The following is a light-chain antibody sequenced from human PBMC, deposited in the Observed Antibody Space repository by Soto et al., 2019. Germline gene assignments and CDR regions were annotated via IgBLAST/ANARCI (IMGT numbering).Light chain of an antibody. J-gene: IGKJ1*01. CDR2: GAS. V-gene: IGKV3-15*01. CDR1: QSVSLS. Sequence: EIVLTQSPATLSVSLGDSATLSCRASQSVSLSLAWFQMRPGQPPRLLIYGASTRATDIPARFSASGSGTDFTLTISSLQSEDFAVYFCQQYHIWPSWTFGQGTKVEHK. CDR3: QQYHIWPSWT.